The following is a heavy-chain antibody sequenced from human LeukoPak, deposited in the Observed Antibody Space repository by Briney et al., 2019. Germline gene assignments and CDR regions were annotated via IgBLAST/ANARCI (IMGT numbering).Heavy chain of an antibody. V-gene: IGHV4-39*01. CDR2: IYYSGST. CDR3: AKAQAPITITGKVDY. CDR1: GGSISSSYYY. D-gene: IGHD3-3*01. Sequence: SETLSLTCTVSGGSISSSYYYWGWIRQPPGKGLEWIGSIYYSGSTYYNPSLKSRVTISVDTSKNQLSLKLRSVTAADTAVYYCAKAQAPITITGKVDYWGQGTLVTVSS. J-gene: IGHJ4*02.